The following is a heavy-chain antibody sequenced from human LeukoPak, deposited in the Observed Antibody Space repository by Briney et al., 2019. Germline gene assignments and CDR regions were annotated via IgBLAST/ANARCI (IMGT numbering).Heavy chain of an antibody. D-gene: IGHD2-2*01. CDR2: IGTAGDT. Sequence: GGSLRLSCAASGFTFSSYDMHWVRQATGKGLEWVSAIGTAGDTYYPGSVKGRFTISRENAKNSLYLQMNSLRAGDTAVYYCARGSKVPAARHGMDVWGQGTTVTVSS. V-gene: IGHV3-13*04. J-gene: IGHJ6*02. CDR3: ARGSKVPAARHGMDV. CDR1: GFTFSSYD.